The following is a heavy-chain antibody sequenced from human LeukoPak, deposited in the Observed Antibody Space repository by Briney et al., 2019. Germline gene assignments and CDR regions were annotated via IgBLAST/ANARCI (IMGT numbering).Heavy chain of an antibody. V-gene: IGHV6-1*01. CDR2: TYYRAQWYT. J-gene: IGHJ5*02. CDR1: GDSLSSTSTA. Sequence: SQTLSLTCAISGDSLSSTSTAWQWIRQSPSRSLEWLGRTYYRAQWYTAYPESVKRRLVINPDTSKNAFSLQTPSPTSSHTAIHFCARGPKPGWFDHWGQGTLVTVSS. CDR3: ARGPKPGWFDH.